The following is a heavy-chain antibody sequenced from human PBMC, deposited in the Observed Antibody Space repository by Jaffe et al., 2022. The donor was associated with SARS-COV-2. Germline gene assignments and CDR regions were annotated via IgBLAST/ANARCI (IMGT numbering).Heavy chain of an antibody. CDR3: ARGLVEAPGPADY. CDR1: GFIFNNYG. CDR2: INEDGRDK. J-gene: IGHJ4*02. D-gene: IGHD2-21*01. V-gene: IGHV3-7*01. Sequence: EVQLVQSGGNVVQPGGSLRLSCAASGFIFNNYGIHWVRQAPGKGLEWVANINEDGRDKHYVDSVRGRFTISRDNAKSSLFLQMNSLTAGDTAVYYCARGLVEAPGPADYWGQGALVTVSS.